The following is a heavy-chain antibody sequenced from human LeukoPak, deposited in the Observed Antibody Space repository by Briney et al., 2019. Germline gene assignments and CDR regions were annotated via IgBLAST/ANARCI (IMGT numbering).Heavy chain of an antibody. V-gene: IGHV4-59*01. J-gene: IGHJ4*02. Sequence: PSETLSLTCTVSGGSISSYYWSWLRQPPGKGLEWIGYIYYSGSTNYNPSLKSRVTISVDTSKNQFSLKLSSVTAADTAVYYCARVGQWLAFDYWGQGTLVTVSS. CDR3: ARVGQWLAFDY. D-gene: IGHD6-19*01. CDR2: IYYSGST. CDR1: GGSISSYY.